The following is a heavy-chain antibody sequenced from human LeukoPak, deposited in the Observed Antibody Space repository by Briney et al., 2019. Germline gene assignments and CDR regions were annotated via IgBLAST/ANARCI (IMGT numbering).Heavy chain of an antibody. V-gene: IGHV1-69*04. CDR3: ARDGTYYYDSSGYYCG. CDR2: IIPILGIA. Sequence: SVKVSCKASGGTFSSYAISWVRQAPGQGLEWMGRIIPILGIANYAQKFQGRVTITADKSASTAYMELSSLRSEDTAVYYCARDGTYYYDSSGYYCGWGQGTLVTVSS. J-gene: IGHJ4*02. D-gene: IGHD3-22*01. CDR1: GGTFSSYA.